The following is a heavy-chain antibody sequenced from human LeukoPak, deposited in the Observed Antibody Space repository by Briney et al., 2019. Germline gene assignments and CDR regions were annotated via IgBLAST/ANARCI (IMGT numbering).Heavy chain of an antibody. J-gene: IGHJ5*02. V-gene: IGHV3-23*01. CDR2: IIISSVDS. D-gene: IGHD3-10*01. CDR1: GFTFATYA. Sequence: PWGALLLSCAASGFTFATYAMSWVRQAPGKGLEWVGGIIISSVDSYYADSVKGRFSISRDDSKNTLYLQMDRLSDEDTAVYYCAKDRELLFAHCWFDLWGQGTLVTVSS. CDR3: AKDRELLFAHCWFDL.